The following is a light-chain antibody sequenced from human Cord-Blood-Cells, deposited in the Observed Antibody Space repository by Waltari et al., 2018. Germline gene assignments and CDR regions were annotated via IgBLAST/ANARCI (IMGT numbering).Light chain of an antibody. CDR1: QSISSW. J-gene: IGKJ2*01. CDR3: QQYNSYSPYT. V-gene: IGKV1-5*01. Sequence: DLQMTQSPSTLSASVGDRVPITCRASQSISSWLAWYQQKPGKAPKLLIYDASSLESGVPSRFSGSGSGTEFTLTISSLQPDDFATYYCQQYNSYSPYTFGQGTKLEIK. CDR2: DAS.